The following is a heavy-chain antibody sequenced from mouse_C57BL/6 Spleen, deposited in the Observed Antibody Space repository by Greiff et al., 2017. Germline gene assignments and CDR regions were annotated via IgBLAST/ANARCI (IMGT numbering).Heavy chain of an antibody. CDR2: IYPGDGDT. CDR3: ARDTTAGEYFDV. J-gene: IGHJ1*03. CDR1: GYAFSSYW. V-gene: IGHV1-80*01. D-gene: IGHD1-2*01. Sequence: VQLQQSGAELVKPGASVKISCKASGYAFSSYWMNWVKQRPGEGLEWIGQIYPGDGDTNYNGKFKGKATLTADKSSSTAYMQLSSLTSEDSAVYFCARDTTAGEYFDVWGTGTTVTVSS.